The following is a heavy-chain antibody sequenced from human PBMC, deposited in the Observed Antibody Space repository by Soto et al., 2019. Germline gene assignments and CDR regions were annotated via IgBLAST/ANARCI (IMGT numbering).Heavy chain of an antibody. D-gene: IGHD3-16*01. J-gene: IGHJ2*01. CDR1: GYTFTSYG. V-gene: IGHV1-18*01. CDR2: ISAYNGNT. CDR3: GGGGGGGGGGWGGGGGGGDL. Sequence: QVQLVQSGAEVKKPGASVKVSCKASGYTFTSYGISWVRQAPGQGLEWMGWISAYNGNTNYAQKLQGRVTMTTDTSTSQAYMELRSLRSGGTGGEGGGGGGGGGGGGWGGGGGGGDLWGRGTLVTVSS.